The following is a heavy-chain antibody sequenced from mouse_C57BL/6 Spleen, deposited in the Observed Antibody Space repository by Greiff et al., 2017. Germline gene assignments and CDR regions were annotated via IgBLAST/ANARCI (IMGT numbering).Heavy chain of an antibody. D-gene: IGHD6-1*01. Sequence: VQGVESGPGLVQPSQSLSITCTVSGFSLTSYGVHWVRQSPGKGLEWLGVIWSGGSTDYNAAFISRLSISKDNSKSQVFFKMNSLQADDTAIYCCARNLALWYFDVWGTGTTVTVSS. CDR2: IWSGGST. J-gene: IGHJ1*03. CDR1: GFSLTSYG. V-gene: IGHV2-2*01. CDR3: ARNLALWYFDV.